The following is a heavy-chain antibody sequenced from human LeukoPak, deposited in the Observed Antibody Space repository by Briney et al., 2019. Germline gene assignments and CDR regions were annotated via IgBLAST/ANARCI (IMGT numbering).Heavy chain of an antibody. CDR2: INQDGSEK. CDR3: ASGGWSGY. D-gene: IGHD6-19*01. CDR1: GFTFSSYW. V-gene: IGHV3-7*01. J-gene: IGHJ4*02. Sequence: GGSLGLSCAASGFTFSSYWMSWVRQAPGKGLEWVANINQDGSEKYYVDSVKGRFTISRDNAKNSLYLQMNSLRAEDTAVYFCASGGWSGYWGQGTLVTVSS.